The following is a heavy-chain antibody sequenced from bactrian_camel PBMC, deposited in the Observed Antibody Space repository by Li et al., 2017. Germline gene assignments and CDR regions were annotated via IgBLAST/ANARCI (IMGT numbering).Heavy chain of an antibody. Sequence: HVQLVESGGGSVQPGGSLRLSCTLTGTTYNTYCMKWWRQAPGKENEAVASIVPGGRSPNLADFARGRFTISQDAATDAVYLQMNSLKPEDTAMYYCAKDGVSCEGGSCVLVPSFINGGYRGQGTQVTVS. CDR2: IVPGGRSP. CDR3: AKDGVSCEGGSCVLVPSFINGGY. CDR1: GTTYNTYC. V-gene: IGHV3S1*01. J-gene: IGHJ4*01. D-gene: IGHD2*01.